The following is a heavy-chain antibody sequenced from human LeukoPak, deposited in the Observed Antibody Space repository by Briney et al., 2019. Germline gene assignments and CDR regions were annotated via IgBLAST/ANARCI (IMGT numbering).Heavy chain of an antibody. J-gene: IGHJ3*02. CDR1: GSTFISYG. Sequence: GGSLRLSCAASGSTFISYGMHWFRQAPGKGLEWVAVIWYDGSDKYYANSVKGRFTISRDNSKNTLFLQMNSLRAEDTAVYYCAREKSDAFDIWGQGTMVTVAS. CDR3: AREKSDAFDI. CDR2: IWYDGSDK. V-gene: IGHV3-33*01.